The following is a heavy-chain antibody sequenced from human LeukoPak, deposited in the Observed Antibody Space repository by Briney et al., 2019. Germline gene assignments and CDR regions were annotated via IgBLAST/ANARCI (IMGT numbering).Heavy chain of an antibody. CDR3: ARGAGSGADYYYYYMDV. J-gene: IGHJ6*03. D-gene: IGHD1-26*01. Sequence: GGSLRLSCAASGFTFSSYEMNWVRQAPGKGMEWLSYISSSGSTIYYADSVKGRFTISRDNAKNPRYLQMNSLRAEDTAVYYCARGAGSGADYYYYYMDVWGKGTTVTVS. CDR1: GFTFSSYE. CDR2: ISSSGSTI. V-gene: IGHV3-48*03.